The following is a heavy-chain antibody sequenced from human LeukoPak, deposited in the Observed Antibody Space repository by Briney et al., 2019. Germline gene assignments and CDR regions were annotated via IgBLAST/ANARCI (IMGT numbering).Heavy chain of an antibody. CDR3: AKDQVTDYYDSSGSLYYFDS. CDR1: GFTFSNYA. Sequence: GGSLRLSCAASGFTFSNYAMSWVRQAPGKGLEWVSLISGSGDYTNYADSVKGRFTISRDNSKSTLYVQMNSLTAEDTAVYYCAKDQVTDYYDSSGSLYYFDSWGQGTLVTVSS. D-gene: IGHD3-22*01. V-gene: IGHV3-23*01. CDR2: ISGSGDYT. J-gene: IGHJ4*02.